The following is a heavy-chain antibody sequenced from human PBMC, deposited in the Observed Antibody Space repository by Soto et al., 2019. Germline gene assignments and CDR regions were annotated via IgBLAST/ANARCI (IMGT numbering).Heavy chain of an antibody. CDR2: FDPEDGET. CDR3: ATQPRITIFGVVTDTFDY. D-gene: IGHD3-3*01. V-gene: IGHV1-24*01. CDR1: GYTLTELS. Sequence: ASVKVSCKVSGYTLTELSMHWVRQAPGKGLEWMGGFDPEDGETIYAQKFQGRVTMTEDTSTDTAYMELSSLRSEDTAVYYCATQPRITIFGVVTDTFDYWGQGTLVTVSS. J-gene: IGHJ4*02.